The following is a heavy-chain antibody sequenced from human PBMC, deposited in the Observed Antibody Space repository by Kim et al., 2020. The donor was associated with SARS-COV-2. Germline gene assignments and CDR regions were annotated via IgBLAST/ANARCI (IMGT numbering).Heavy chain of an antibody. D-gene: IGHD2-21*02. J-gene: IGHJ4*02. CDR3: ASHRDRRDSDY. V-gene: IGHV3-21*01. CDR1: GFTFSSYS. Sequence: GGSLRLSCAASGFTFSSYSMNWVRQAPGKGLEWVSSISSSNSSIYSAYVVKGRFTISDDNTNNSLYLQMNRLSAEATAVYYSASHRDRRDSDYCFQGTL. CDR2: ISSSNSSI.